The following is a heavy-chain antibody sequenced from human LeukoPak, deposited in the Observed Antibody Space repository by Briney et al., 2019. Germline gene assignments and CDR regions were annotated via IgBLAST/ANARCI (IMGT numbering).Heavy chain of an antibody. CDR3: ARDQKGASCYDK. CDR1: GDSISSYY. D-gene: IGHD2-2*01. V-gene: IGHV4-59*01. J-gene: IGHJ1*01. CDR2: IYYSGGT. Sequence: PSETLSLTCTVSGDSISSYYWSWIRQPPGKGLEWIGYIYYSGGTSYNPSLKSRVTISVDTAKNQFSLKLSSVTAADTAVYYCARDQKGASCYDKWGQGTLVTVSS.